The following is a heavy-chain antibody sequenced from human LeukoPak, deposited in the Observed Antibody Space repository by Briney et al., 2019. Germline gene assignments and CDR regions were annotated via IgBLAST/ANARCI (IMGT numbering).Heavy chain of an antibody. V-gene: IGHV4-34*01. CDR3: ARGGWGYYDSSGYCDY. D-gene: IGHD3-22*01. CDR1: GGSFTGYY. CDR2: INHSGST. Sequence: SETPSLTSAVYGGSFTGYYWSWSRQPPGKGREWIGEINHSGSTNYNPSLKSRVTISVDTSKTQFSLKLSSVTAADTAVYYCARGGWGYYDSSGYCDYWGQGTLVTVSS. J-gene: IGHJ4*02.